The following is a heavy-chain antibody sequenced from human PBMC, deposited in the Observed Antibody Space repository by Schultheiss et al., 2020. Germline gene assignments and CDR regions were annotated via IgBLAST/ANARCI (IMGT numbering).Heavy chain of an antibody. Sequence: SETLSLTCNVSAGSISSGAYFWSWIRQHPGKGLEWIGYIYYSGSTYYNPSLKSRVTISVDTSKNQFSLKLSSVTAADTAVYYCARDRRRGDYFDYWGQGTLVTVSS. CDR3: ARDRRRGDYFDY. V-gene: IGHV4-31*03. CDR2: IYYSGST. CDR1: AGSISSGAYF. J-gene: IGHJ4*02. D-gene: IGHD3-10*01.